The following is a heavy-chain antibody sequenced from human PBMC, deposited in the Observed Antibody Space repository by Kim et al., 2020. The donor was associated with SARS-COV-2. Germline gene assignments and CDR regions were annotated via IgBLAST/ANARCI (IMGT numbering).Heavy chain of an antibody. J-gene: IGHJ4*02. V-gene: IGHV3-33*06. CDR3: ANGVPSSSWYYFDY. Sequence: ADSVKGRFTISRDNSKNTLYLQMNSLRAEDTAVYYCANGVPSSSWYYFDYWGQGTLVTVSS. D-gene: IGHD6-13*01.